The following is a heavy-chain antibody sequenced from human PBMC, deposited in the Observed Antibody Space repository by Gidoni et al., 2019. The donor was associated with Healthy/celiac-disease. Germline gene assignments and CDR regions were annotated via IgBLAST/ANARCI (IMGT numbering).Heavy chain of an antibody. CDR3: ARDYVEMARGDYFDY. CDR2: INWNGGST. Sequence: EVQLVESGGGVVRPGGSRRRSCAASGFTFADYGMGWVRQAPGKGLGLVSGINWNGGSTGYADSVKGRFTISRDNAKNSLYLQMNSLRAEDTALYYCARDYVEMARGDYFDYWGQGTLVTVSS. J-gene: IGHJ4*02. D-gene: IGHD5-12*01. CDR1: GFTFADYG. V-gene: IGHV3-20*04.